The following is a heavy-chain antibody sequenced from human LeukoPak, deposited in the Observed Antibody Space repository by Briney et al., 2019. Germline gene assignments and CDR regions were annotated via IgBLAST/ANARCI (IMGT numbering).Heavy chain of an antibody. D-gene: IGHD6-6*01. CDR1: GFTFSTYG. J-gene: IGHJ4*02. CDR2: IKQDGSEK. V-gene: IGHV3-7*01. CDR3: ARVYSSSPNY. Sequence: GGSLRLSCEASGFTFSTYGRSWFRQAPGKGREWVANIKQDGSEKYYVDSVKGRFTISRDNAKNSLYLQMNSLRAEDTAVYYCARVYSSSPNYWGQGTLVTVSS.